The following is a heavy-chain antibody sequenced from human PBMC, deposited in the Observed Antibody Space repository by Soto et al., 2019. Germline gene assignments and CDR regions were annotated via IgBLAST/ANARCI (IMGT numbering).Heavy chain of an antibody. CDR2: VSIGGST. D-gene: IGHD2-15*01. V-gene: IGHV3-23*01. Sequence: PVGSLRLSCAASGFTFSSYAMGWVRQGPGKGLEWVAVVSIGGSTHYADSVRGRFTVSRDNPKKTLSLQMNSLTAEDTAVYFCAKRRGAGGHFDYWGQGALVTVSS. CDR1: GFTFSSYA. J-gene: IGHJ4*02. CDR3: AKRRGAGGHFDY.